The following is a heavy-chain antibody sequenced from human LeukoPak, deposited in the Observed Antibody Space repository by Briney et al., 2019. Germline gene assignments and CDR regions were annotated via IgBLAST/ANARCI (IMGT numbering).Heavy chain of an antibody. V-gene: IGHV1-18*01. CDR2: ISAYNGNT. Sequence: ASVKVSCKASGGTFSSYAISWVRQAPGQGLEWMGWISAYNGNTNYAQKLQGRVTMTTDTSTSTAYMELRSLRSDDTAVYYCARDSRGSRIQEFWGQGTLVTVSS. CDR1: GGTFSSYA. D-gene: IGHD3-16*01. J-gene: IGHJ4*02. CDR3: ARDSRGSRIQEF.